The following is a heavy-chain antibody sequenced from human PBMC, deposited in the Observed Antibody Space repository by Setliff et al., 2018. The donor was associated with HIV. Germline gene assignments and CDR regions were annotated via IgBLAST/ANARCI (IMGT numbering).Heavy chain of an antibody. CDR3: ARHWDYDRSSSYFRAFDI. V-gene: IGHV4-39*01. CDR2: IFYSGFT. CDR1: GDSISTNSPY. D-gene: IGHD3-22*01. J-gene: IGHJ3*02. Sequence: PSETLSLTCIVSGDSISTNSPYWAWIRQPPGKGLEWIGTIFYSGFTYYNPSLKSRASIAVDTSKNQISLRLSSVTVADTAVYYCARHWDYDRSSSYFRAFDIWGQGTMVTVSS.